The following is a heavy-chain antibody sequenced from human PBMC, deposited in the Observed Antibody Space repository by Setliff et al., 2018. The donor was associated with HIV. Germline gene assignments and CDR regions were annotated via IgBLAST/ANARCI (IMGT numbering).Heavy chain of an antibody. CDR1: GGSISSSNYY. D-gene: IGHD3-10*01. V-gene: IGHV4-39*07. Sequence: SETLSLTCTVSGGSISSSNYYWGWIRQSPGKGLEWIGSVFYSGNTYYNPSLKTRVTISVNTYKNQFSLTLRSVTAADTAVYYCARDTLTMVRGVMFVPTESYLGMDVWGQGTTVTVSS. CDR2: VFYSGNT. J-gene: IGHJ6*02. CDR3: ARDTLTMVRGVMFVPTESYLGMDV.